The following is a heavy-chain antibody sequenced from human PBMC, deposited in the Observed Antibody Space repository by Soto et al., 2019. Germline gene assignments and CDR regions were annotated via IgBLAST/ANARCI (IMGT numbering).Heavy chain of an antibody. CDR1: GSIFSGYG. J-gene: IGHJ4*02. CDR3: ARDGIGGTVFRGFCDY. D-gene: IGHD1-7*01. Sequence: QKYLVESGGGVVQPGGSLRLSCVASGSIFSGYGMHWVRQAPGKGLEWVAVIWYDGSNKYYSDSGKGRFTISRDNSKNMLYLQMDSQRAEETAVYYCARDGIGGTVFRGFCDYWGQGTLVTVSS. CDR2: IWYDGSNK. V-gene: IGHV3-33*01.